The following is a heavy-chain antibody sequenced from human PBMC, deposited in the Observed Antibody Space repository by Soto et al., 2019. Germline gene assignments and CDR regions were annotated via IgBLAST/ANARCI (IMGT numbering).Heavy chain of an antibody. J-gene: IGHJ6*02. V-gene: IGHV3-9*01. Sequence: EVQLVESGGGLVHPGKSLRLSCVASGFTFDDHVMHWVRQVPGKGLEWVSHISWNGYSIGYGGSVRGRFTISRDNAKNTLYLQMNSLRPEDTALYYCARSWSGSTSGRVDVWGQGTTVTVSS. CDR3: ARSWSGSTSGRVDV. CDR2: ISWNGYSI. CDR1: GFTFDDHV. D-gene: IGHD3-3*01.